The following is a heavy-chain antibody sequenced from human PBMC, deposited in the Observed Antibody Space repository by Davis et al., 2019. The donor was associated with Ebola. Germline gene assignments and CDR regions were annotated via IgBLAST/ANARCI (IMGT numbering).Heavy chain of an antibody. V-gene: IGHV1-18*01. J-gene: IGHJ5*02. Sequence: ASVKVSCKASGYTFTSYGISWVRQAPGQGLEWMGWISAYNGNTNYAQKLQGRVTMTTDTSTSTAYMELRSLRSDDTAVYYCARAVGPIVVVPAAKGWFDPWGQGTLVTVSS. CDR1: GYTFTSYG. CDR3: ARAVGPIVVVPAAKGWFDP. CDR2: ISAYNGNT. D-gene: IGHD2-2*01.